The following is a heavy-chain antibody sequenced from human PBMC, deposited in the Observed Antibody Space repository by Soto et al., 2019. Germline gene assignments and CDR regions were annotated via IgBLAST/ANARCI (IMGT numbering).Heavy chain of an antibody. J-gene: IGHJ5*02. D-gene: IGHD2-8*01. Sequence: ETLSLTCTVSGGSISSSSYYWGWIRQPPGKGLEWIGSLYYSGSTYYNPSLKSRVTISVDTSKNQFSLKLSSVTAADTAVYYCARLSSMGYAHPAGWFDPWGQGTLVTVSS. CDR3: ARLSSMGYAHPAGWFDP. CDR2: LYYSGST. V-gene: IGHV4-39*01. CDR1: GGSISSSSYY.